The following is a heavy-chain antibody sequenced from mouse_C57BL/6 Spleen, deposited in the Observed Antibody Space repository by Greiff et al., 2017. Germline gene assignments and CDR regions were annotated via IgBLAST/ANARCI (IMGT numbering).Heavy chain of an antibody. D-gene: IGHD1-1*01. V-gene: IGHV1-81*01. J-gene: IGHJ4*01. CDR2: IYPRSGNT. CDR1: GYTFTSYG. Sequence: QVQLKQSGAELARPGASVKLSCKASGYTFTSYGISWVKQRTGQGLEWIGEIYPRSGNTYYNEKFKGKATLTADKSSSTAYMELRSLTSEDSAVYFGAREGTTVVAKGGIMDYWGQGTSVTVSS. CDR3: AREGTTVVAKGGIMDY.